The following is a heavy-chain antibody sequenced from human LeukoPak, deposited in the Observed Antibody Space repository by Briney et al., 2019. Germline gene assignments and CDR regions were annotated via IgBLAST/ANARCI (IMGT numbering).Heavy chain of an antibody. J-gene: IGHJ5*02. CDR1: GGSIGSYY. D-gene: IGHD3-22*01. CDR3: ARDGHYYDSSAPTFGNWFDP. CDR2: IYTCGST. Sequence: SETLSLTCTVSGGSIGSYYWSWIRQPAGKGLEWIGRIYTCGSTNYNPSLKSRVTMSVDTSKKQFSLKLSSVTAADTAVYYCARDGHYYDSSAPTFGNWFDPWGQGTLVTVSS. V-gene: IGHV4-4*07.